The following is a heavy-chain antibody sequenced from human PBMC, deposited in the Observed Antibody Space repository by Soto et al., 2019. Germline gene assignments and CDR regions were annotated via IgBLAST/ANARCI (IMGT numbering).Heavy chain of an antibody. Sequence: PSETLSLTCTVSGGSISSSSYYWGWIRQPPGKGLEWIGSIYYSGSTYYNPSLKSRVTISVGTSKNQFSLKLSSVTAADTAVYYCASIVVRGATFYYYYGMDVWGQGTTVTVSS. J-gene: IGHJ6*02. CDR1: GGSISSSSYY. CDR2: IYYSGST. CDR3: ASIVVRGATFYYYYGMDV. D-gene: IGHD3-10*02. V-gene: IGHV4-39*01.